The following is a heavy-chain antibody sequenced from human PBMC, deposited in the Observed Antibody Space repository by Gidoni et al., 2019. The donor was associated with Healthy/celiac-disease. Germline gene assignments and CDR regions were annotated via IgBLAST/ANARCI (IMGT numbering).Heavy chain of an antibody. CDR2: INHGGST. CDR3: ARGRGGGGGY. V-gene: IGHV4-34*01. CDR1: GGSFSGYY. J-gene: IGHJ4*02. D-gene: IGHD2-15*01. Sequence: QVQLQQWGAGLLKPSETLSLTCAVYGGSFSGYYWSWIRQPPGKGLEWIGEINHGGSTNYNPSLKGRVTISVDTSKNKFSLKLSSVTAADTAVYYCARGRGGGGGYWGQGTLVTVSS.